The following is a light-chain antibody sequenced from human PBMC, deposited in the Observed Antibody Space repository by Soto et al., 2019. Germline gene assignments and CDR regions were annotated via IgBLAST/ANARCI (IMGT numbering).Light chain of an antibody. V-gene: IGKV3-20*01. CDR3: HQYDDSPLS. CDR1: QSVAKSY. J-gene: IGKJ4*01. CDR2: DAY. Sequence: ETVWTQSPGTVSLSPGESATLSCRASQSVAKSYLAWFQHKPGQAPRVLIHDAYSRATGIPDTLSGSGSGTDFTLTVSRLEPEDCAVYYCHQYDDSPLSFGGGTQVEIK.